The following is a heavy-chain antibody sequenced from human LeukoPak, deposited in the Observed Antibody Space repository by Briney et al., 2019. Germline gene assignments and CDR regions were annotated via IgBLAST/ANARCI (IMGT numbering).Heavy chain of an antibody. CDR2: ISTSSSTI. CDR3: ARDPPSGGFDS. D-gene: IGHD3-16*01. Sequence: PGGSLRLSCTASGFTFSSYSMNWVRQAPGQGLEWVSYISTSSSTIYNADSVKGRFTISRDDAKNSLYLQMNSLRVEDTAVYYCARDPPSGGFDSWGQGTLVTVSS. V-gene: IGHV3-48*01. J-gene: IGHJ4*02. CDR1: GFTFSSYS.